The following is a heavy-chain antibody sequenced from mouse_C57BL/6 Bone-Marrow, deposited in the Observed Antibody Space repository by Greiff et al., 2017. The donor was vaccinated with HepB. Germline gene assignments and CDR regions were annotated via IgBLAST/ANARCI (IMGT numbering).Heavy chain of an antibody. J-gene: IGHJ3*01. Sequence: EVKLVESGGGLVQPGGSLKLSCAASGFTFSDYYMYWVRQTPEKRLEWVAYISNGGGSTYYPDTVKGRFTISRDNAKNTLYLQMSRLKSEDTAMYYCARSDYYGSSYKAWFAYWGQGTLVTVSA. CDR1: GFTFSDYY. CDR2: ISNGGGST. CDR3: ARSDYYGSSYKAWFAY. V-gene: IGHV5-12*01. D-gene: IGHD1-1*01.